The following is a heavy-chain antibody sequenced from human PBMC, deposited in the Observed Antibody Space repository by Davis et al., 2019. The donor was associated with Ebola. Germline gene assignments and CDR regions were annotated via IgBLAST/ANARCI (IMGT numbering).Heavy chain of an antibody. Sequence: GESLKISCAASGFTFSDHYMDWVRQAPGKGLEWVGRIRSKAGGYTPEYAPSVKGRFTVSRDDSQNSLYFQMNSLKTEDTAVYYCARDFSGSYSFDYWGQGTLVTVSS. CDR3: ARDFSGSYSFDY. V-gene: IGHV3-72*01. J-gene: IGHJ4*02. D-gene: IGHD1-26*01. CDR1: GFTFSDHY. CDR2: IRSKAGGYTP.